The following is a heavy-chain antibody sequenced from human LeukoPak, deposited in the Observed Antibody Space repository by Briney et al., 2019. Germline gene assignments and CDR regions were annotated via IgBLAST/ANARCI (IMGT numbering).Heavy chain of an antibody. Sequence: QPGGSQRLSCAASGFTFSDYDMHWVRQATGKGLEWVSAIGTAGDTYYTGSVKGRFTISRENAKNSLYPQMNSLRAGDTAVYYCARVAKERVGGVYYFDYWGQGTLVTVSS. CDR2: IGTAGDT. V-gene: IGHV3-13*01. CDR1: GFTFSDYD. CDR3: ARVAKERVGGVYYFDY. J-gene: IGHJ4*02. D-gene: IGHD1-1*01.